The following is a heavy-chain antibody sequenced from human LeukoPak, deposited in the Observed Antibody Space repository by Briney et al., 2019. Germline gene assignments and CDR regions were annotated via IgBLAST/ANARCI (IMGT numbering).Heavy chain of an antibody. V-gene: IGHV4-34*01. D-gene: IGHD3-16*02. J-gene: IGHJ4*02. CDR3: ASSIWGSYRPFDY. CDR2: INHSGST. CDR1: GGSFSGYY. Sequence: SETLSLTCAVYGGSFSGYYWSWIRQPPGKGLEWIGEINHSGSTNYNPSLKSRVTISVDTSKNQFPLKLGSVTAADTAVYYCASSIWGSYRPFDYWGQGTLVTVSS.